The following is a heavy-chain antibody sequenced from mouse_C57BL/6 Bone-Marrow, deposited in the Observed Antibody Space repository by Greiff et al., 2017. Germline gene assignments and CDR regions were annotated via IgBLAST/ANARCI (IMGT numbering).Heavy chain of an antibody. CDR3: ARYGGLSAVVATDWYFDV. D-gene: IGHD1-1*01. V-gene: IGHV1-31*01. J-gene: IGHJ1*03. CDR2: IYPYNGVS. Sequence: EVQRVESGPELVKPGASVKISCKASGYSFTGYYMHWVKQSHGNILDWIGYIYPYNGVSSYNQKFKGKATLTVDKSSSTAYMELRSLTSEDSAVYYCARYGGLSAVVATDWYFDVWGTGTTVTVSS. CDR1: GYSFTGYY.